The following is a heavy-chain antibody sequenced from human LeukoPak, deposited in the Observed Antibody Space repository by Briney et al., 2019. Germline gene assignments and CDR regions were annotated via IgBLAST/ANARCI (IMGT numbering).Heavy chain of an antibody. D-gene: IGHD3-10*01. J-gene: IGHJ6*02. Sequence: SETLSLTCTVSGGSISSYYWSWIRQPPGKGLEWIGYIYYSGSTNYNPSLKSRVTISVDTSENQFSLKLSSVTAADTAVYYCARDRPAMERGVRPKVYYYYGMDVGGQGTTVTVSS. CDR2: IYYSGST. CDR1: GGSISSYY. V-gene: IGHV4-59*01. CDR3: ARDRPAMERGVRPKVYYYYGMDV.